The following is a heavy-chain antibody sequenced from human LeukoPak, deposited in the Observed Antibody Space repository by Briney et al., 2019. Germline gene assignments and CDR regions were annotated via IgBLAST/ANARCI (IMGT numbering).Heavy chain of an antibody. V-gene: IGHV3-21*01. J-gene: IGHJ3*02. CDR1: GFIFSSYS. Sequence: GRSLRLSCAASGFIFSSYSMNWVRQAPGKGLEWVSSISSSSSYIYYADSVKGRFTISRDNAKNSLYLQMNSLRAEDTAVYYCARDRYYYDSSGYFPPDAFDIWGQGTMVTVSS. CDR2: ISSSSSYI. D-gene: IGHD3-22*01. CDR3: ARDRYYYDSSGYFPPDAFDI.